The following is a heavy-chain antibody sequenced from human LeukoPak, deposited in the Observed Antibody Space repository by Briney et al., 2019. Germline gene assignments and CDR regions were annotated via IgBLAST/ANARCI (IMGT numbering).Heavy chain of an antibody. Sequence: GGSLRLSCAASGFTFSSYEMNWVRQAPGKGLEWVSYISSSGSTIYYADSVKGRFTISRDNAKNSLYLQMNSLRAEDTAVYYCARGSYYYDSSGYYSFDYWGQGTLVTVSS. CDR3: ARGSYYYDSSGYYSFDY. V-gene: IGHV3-48*03. CDR1: GFTFSSYE. D-gene: IGHD3-22*01. CDR2: ISSSGSTI. J-gene: IGHJ4*02.